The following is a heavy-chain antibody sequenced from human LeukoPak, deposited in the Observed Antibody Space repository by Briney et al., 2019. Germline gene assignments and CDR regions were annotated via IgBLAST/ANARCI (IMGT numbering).Heavy chain of an antibody. Sequence: GASVKVSCKASGYTFTAYYMQCVRQAPGQGLEWMGWINPSSGGTNYAQKFQGRVIMTRDTSISTAYMELSRLRSDDTAVYYCAASSNDGLGSQLILWAQGTLVTVSS. CDR1: GYTFTAYY. CDR3: AASSNDGLGSQLIL. CDR2: INPSSGGT. V-gene: IGHV1-2*02. J-gene: IGHJ1*01. D-gene: IGHD3-10*01.